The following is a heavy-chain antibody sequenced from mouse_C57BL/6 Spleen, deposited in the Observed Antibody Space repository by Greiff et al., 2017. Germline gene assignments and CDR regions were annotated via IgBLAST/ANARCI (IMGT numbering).Heavy chain of an antibody. CDR2: INPYNGDT. Sequence: VQLQQSGPELVKPGDSVKISCKASGYSFTGYFMNWVMQSHGKSLEWIGRINPYNGDTFYNQKFKGKATLTVDKSSSTAHMELRSLTSEDSAVYYCARSSTVVANEYFDVWGTGTTGTVSS. CDR1: GYSFTGYF. CDR3: ARSSTVVANEYFDV. J-gene: IGHJ1*03. V-gene: IGHV1-20*01. D-gene: IGHD1-1*01.